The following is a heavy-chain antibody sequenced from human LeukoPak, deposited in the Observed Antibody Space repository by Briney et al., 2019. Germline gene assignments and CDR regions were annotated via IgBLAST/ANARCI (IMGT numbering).Heavy chain of an antibody. CDR3: ASSLVSGKQGDI. J-gene: IGHJ3*02. D-gene: IGHD1-26*01. CDR1: GFTFSSYW. V-gene: IGHV3-20*04. CDR2: INWNGGST. Sequence: GGSLRLSCAASGFTFSSYWMSWVRQAPGKGLEWVSGINWNGGSTGYADSVKGRFTISRDNAKNSLYLQMNSLRAEDTALYYCASSLVSGKQGDIWGQGTMVTVSS.